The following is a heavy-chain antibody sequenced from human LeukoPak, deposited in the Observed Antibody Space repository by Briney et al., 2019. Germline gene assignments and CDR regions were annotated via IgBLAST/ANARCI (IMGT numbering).Heavy chain of an antibody. CDR3: ARSPTIAAGGPYGTFDI. CDR2: TYYSGST. Sequence: SETLSLTCSVSGASLSDNNHYWSWIRQHPRTGLEWIGFTYYSGSTYYSPALESRVSISLHTSKKQLSLKICSVTAADTALYYCARSPTIAAGGPYGTFDIWGQGTVVTVSS. D-gene: IGHD6-13*01. J-gene: IGHJ3*02. V-gene: IGHV4-31*03. CDR1: GASLSDNNHY.